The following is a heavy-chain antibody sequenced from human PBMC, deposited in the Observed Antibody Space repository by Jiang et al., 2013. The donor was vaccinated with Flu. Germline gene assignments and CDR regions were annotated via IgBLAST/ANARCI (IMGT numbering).Heavy chain of an antibody. CDR1: GGSFSGYY. V-gene: IGHV4-34*01. J-gene: IGHJ6*02. D-gene: IGHD2-15*01. Sequence: SLTCAVYGGSFSGYYWSWIRQPPGKGLEWIGEINHSGSTNYNPSLKSRVTISVDTSKNQFSLKLSSVTAADTAVYYCAREVRWWAMDVWGQGTTVTVSS. CDR3: AREVRWWAMDV. CDR2: INHSGST.